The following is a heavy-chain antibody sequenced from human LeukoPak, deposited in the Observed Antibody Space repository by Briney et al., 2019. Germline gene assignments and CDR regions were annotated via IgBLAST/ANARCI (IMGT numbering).Heavy chain of an antibody. D-gene: IGHD3-22*01. Sequence: PGRSLRLSCAASGFTFSSYGMQWVRQAPGKGLEWVAVIWYDGSNKYYADSVKGRFTISRDNSKDTLYLQMSSVRVDDTAVYYCARDRGRYYDSRGFYWGYYFDSWGQGILVTVST. V-gene: IGHV3-33*01. J-gene: IGHJ4*02. CDR3: ARDRGRYYDSRGFYWGYYFDS. CDR1: GFTFSSYG. CDR2: IWYDGSNK.